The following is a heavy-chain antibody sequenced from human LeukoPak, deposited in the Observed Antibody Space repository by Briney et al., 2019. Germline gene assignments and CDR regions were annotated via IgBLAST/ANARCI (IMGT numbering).Heavy chain of an antibody. J-gene: IGHJ4*02. D-gene: IGHD5-12*01. V-gene: IGHV3-23*01. CDR1: GFSFSTYA. CDR3: AEGGYDQDFDY. Sequence: GGSLRLSCAASGFSFSTYAMSWVRQAPGKGLEWVSAVSGSGDSTYYADSVKGRFTISRDNSKNTLYLQMNSLRAEDTAVYYCAEGGYDQDFDYWGQGTLVTVSS. CDR2: VSGSGDST.